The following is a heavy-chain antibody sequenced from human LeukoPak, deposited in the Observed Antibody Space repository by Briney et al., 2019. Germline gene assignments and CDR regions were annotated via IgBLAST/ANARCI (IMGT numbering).Heavy chain of an antibody. D-gene: IGHD3-10*01. Sequence: PGGSLRLSCAASGFTFSTYWMHWVRQTPGKGLVWVSAINSDGSTTNYADSVKGRFTISRDNAKNTVYLQMDSLRAEDTSVYYCARKGIIGFGELSGAFDIWGQGTMVTVSS. J-gene: IGHJ3*02. CDR3: ARKGIIGFGELSGAFDI. CDR2: INSDGSTT. V-gene: IGHV3-74*01. CDR1: GFTFSTYW.